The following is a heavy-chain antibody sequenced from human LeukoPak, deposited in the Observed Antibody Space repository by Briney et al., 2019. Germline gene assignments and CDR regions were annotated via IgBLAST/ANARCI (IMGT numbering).Heavy chain of an antibody. CDR1: GDSISSSSYC. D-gene: IGHD5-12*01. CDR2: IYNGANS. J-gene: IGHJ3*02. Sequence: AETLSLTCTVSGDSISSSSYCWDWIRRPPGKGLEWIIYIYNGANSHYNPSLKTPITRSVDTSKNQFSLKLNSVTAADTGIYYCARHSRSAYTGYENAFGIWGQGTMVTVS. V-gene: IGHV4-39*01. CDR3: ARHSRSAYTGYENAFGI.